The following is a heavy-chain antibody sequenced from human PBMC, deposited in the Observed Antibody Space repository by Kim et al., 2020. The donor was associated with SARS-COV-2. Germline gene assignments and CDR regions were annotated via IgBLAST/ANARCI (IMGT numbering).Heavy chain of an antibody. J-gene: IGHJ4*02. V-gene: IGHV3-66*01. D-gene: IGHD3-16*01. Sequence: GGSLRLSCAASGFTVSSNYMSWIRQAPGKGLEWVSFIHSGDGAHYADSVKDRFSISRDDSKNTLYLQMNGLRTEDTAVYYCARDIAGGDRTAFGYWGQGTLVTVSS. CDR1: GFTVSSNY. CDR2: IHSGDGA. CDR3: ARDIAGGDRTAFGY.